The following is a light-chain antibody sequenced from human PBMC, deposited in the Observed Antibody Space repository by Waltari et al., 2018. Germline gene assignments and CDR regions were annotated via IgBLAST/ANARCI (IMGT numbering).Light chain of an antibody. Sequence: DIQMTQSPSSLSASVGDRVTITCQASQDISNYLNWYQQKPGKAPKHLINDASNLETGVPSRFSGSGSGTDFTFTISSLQPEDIATYYCQQYDNLPPFTFGPGTKVDIK. CDR1: QDISNY. CDR2: DAS. CDR3: QQYDNLPPFT. J-gene: IGKJ3*01. V-gene: IGKV1-33*01.